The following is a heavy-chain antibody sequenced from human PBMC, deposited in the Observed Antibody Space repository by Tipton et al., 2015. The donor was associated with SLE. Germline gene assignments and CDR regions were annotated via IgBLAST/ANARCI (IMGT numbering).Heavy chain of an antibody. D-gene: IGHD3-16*01. Sequence: TLSLTCAVYGGSFSGYYWSWIRQPPGKGPEWIGEINHSGSTNYNPSLKSRVTISVVTSKSQFSLKLSSVTAADTAVYYCARRIRGGAGGYYFDYWGQGTLVTVSS. J-gene: IGHJ4*02. CDR1: GGSFSGYY. V-gene: IGHV4-34*01. CDR2: INHSGST. CDR3: ARRIRGGAGGYYFDY.